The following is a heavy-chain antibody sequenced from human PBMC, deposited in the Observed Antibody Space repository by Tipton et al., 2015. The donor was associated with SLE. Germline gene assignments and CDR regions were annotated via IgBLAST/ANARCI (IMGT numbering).Heavy chain of an antibody. CDR1: GGSISSYY. D-gene: IGHD3-16*01. CDR3: AATFTAARGMDV. V-gene: IGHV4-59*01. Sequence: TLSLTCTVSGGSISSYYWSWIRQPPGKGLEWIGYIYYSGSTNYNPSLKSRVTISVDTSKNQFSLKLSSVTAADTSVYYCAATFTAARGMDVCAEVPTVTVSS. J-gene: IGHJ6*04. CDR2: IYYSGST.